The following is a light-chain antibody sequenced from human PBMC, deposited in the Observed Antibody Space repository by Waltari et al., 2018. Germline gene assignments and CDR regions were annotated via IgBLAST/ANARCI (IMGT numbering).Light chain of an antibody. CDR2: AAS. CDR3: QQSYSFPHT. Sequence: DIHMNPSPSSLSASVGDRITLSCRASQSICSYLNWYQQEPGKAPRLLIYAASNLQGGVPSRFSGSESGADFTLTISSLQPEDFATYHCQQSYSFPHTFGEGTKVEIK. V-gene: IGKV1-39*01. CDR1: QSICSY. J-gene: IGKJ2*01.